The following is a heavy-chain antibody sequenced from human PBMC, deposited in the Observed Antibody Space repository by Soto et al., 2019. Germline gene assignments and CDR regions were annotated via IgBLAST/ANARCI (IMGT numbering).Heavy chain of an antibody. V-gene: IGHV3-23*01. Sequence: VFLRLCWGASGFNCISHGVSWVLKAPANGLEWVSASSGSGGSTDYVDSVKGRFTISRDNSKNTLYLQMNSLRAEDTAVYYCAKLQAYSSGPGGYFDFWGQGTL. CDR1: GFNCISHG. D-gene: IGHD5-18*01. CDR3: AKLQAYSSGPGGYFDF. J-gene: IGHJ4*02. CDR2: SSGSGGST.